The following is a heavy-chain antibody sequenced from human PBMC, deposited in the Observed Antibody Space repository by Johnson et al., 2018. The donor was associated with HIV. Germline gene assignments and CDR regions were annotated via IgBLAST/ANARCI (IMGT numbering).Heavy chain of an antibody. CDR2: IGTAGDT. V-gene: IGHV3-53*01. J-gene: IGHJ3*02. CDR1: GFTVSSNY. D-gene: IGHD6-6*01. CDR3: AKDLDSSSWGAFDI. Sequence: VQLVESGGGLIQPGGSLRLSCAASGFTVSSNYMSWVRQAPGKGLEWVSAIGTAGDTYYPGSVKGRFTISRDNSKNTLYLQMNSLIAEDTAVYYCAKDLDSSSWGAFDIWGQGTMVTVSS.